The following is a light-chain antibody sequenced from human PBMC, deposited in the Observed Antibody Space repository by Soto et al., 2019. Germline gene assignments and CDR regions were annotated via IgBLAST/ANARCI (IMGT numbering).Light chain of an antibody. Sequence: EIVMTQSPATLSVSPGERATLSCRASQSVSSNLAWYQQKPGQAPRLLIYDASTRATGIPARFSGSGSGTELTLTISSLQSEDFAVFYCQQYNNWPPYTFGQGTKLEI. V-gene: IGKV3-15*01. CDR2: DAS. J-gene: IGKJ2*01. CDR1: QSVSSN. CDR3: QQYNNWPPYT.